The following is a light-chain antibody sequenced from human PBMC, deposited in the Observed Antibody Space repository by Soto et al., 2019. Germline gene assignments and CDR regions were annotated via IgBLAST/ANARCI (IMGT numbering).Light chain of an antibody. Sequence: EIVLTQSPGTLSLSPGERATLSCRASQSVSSGFLAWYQQTPGQAPRLLIYGASSRATGIPDRFSGSGSGTDFTLSISRLEPEDFAVYYCQHYGSSQWAFGQGTQVEIK. CDR2: GAS. CDR1: QSVSSGF. V-gene: IGKV3-20*01. CDR3: QHYGSSQWA. J-gene: IGKJ1*01.